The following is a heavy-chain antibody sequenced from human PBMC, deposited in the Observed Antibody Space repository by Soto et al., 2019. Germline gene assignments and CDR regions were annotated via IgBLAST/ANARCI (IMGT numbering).Heavy chain of an antibody. CDR3: ATNYGSGSAHFDN. J-gene: IGHJ4*02. D-gene: IGHD3-10*01. Sequence: QVQLVQSGAEVKTPGSSVKVSCTASGDTFNFYTLSWVRQAPGQGLEWMGRIIPMLGMSNYAQKFQGRVTMIADKSTSTAYMGLSRLRSDDTALYYCATNYGSGSAHFDNWGQGTLVTVSS. CDR2: IIPMLGMS. CDR1: GDTFNFYT. V-gene: IGHV1-69*02.